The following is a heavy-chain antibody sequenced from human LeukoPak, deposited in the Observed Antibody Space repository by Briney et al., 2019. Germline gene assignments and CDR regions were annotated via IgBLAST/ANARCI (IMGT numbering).Heavy chain of an antibody. CDR3: AGDTSYGDYFDY. D-gene: IGHD4-17*01. V-gene: IGHV4-4*07. CDR1: GGSISSYY. CDR2: IYTSGST. Sequence: SETLSLTCTVSGGSISSYYWSWIRQPAGKGLEWIGRIYTSGSTNYNPSLKSRVTMSVGTSKNQFSLKLSSVTAADTAVYYCAGDTSYGDYFDYWGQGTLVTVSS. J-gene: IGHJ4*02.